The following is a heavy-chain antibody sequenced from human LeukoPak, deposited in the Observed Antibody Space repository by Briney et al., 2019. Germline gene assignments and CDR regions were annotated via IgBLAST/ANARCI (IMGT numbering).Heavy chain of an antibody. J-gene: IGHJ4*02. CDR1: GFTFSSNW. CDR2: INEDGSTT. D-gene: IGHD1-26*01. V-gene: IGHV3-74*01. Sequence: GGSLRLSCAASGFTFSSNWMHWVRQAPGKGLVWVSRINEDGSTTNYADSVKGRSTIFRDNAKNTLYLQMNSLRAEDTAVYYCVRDLGGRSGHWGQGTLVTVPS. CDR3: VRDLGGRSGH.